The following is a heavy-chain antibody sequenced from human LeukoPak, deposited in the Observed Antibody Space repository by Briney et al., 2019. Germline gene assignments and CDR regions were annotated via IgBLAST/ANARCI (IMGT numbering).Heavy chain of an antibody. CDR1: GFNFSIYG. Sequence: GGSLRLSCAASGFNFSIYGMHWVRQAPGKGVEWVAVIWSDGSNKHYADSVKGRFTISRDNAKNSLYLQMNSLRDEDTAVYYCARDSGVDAHIDYWGQGTLVTVSA. D-gene: IGHD3-3*01. CDR3: ARDSGVDAHIDY. CDR2: IWSDGSNK. J-gene: IGHJ4*02. V-gene: IGHV3-33*01.